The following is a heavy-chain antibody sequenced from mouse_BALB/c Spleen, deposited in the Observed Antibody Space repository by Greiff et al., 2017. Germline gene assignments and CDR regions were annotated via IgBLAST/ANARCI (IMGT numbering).Heavy chain of an antibody. CDR1: GYTFTSYT. Sequence: QVQLQQSAAELARPGASVKMSCKASGYTFTSYTMHWVKQRPGQGLEWIGYINPSSGYTEYNQKFKDKTTLTADKSSSTAYMQLSRLTSEDSAVYYCARRRNWDLLYAMDEGGQGTTVTV. D-gene: IGHD4-1*01. CDR2: INPSSGYT. J-gene: IGHJ4*01. V-gene: IGHV1-4*02. CDR3: ARRRNWDLLYAMDE.